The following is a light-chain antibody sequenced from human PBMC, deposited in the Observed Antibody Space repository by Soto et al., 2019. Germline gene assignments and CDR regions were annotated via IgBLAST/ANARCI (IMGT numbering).Light chain of an antibody. Sequence: SYELTQPPSVSVAPGQTASITCGGTNIGSKSVHWYQLKPGQAPVLVVSDDSDRPSGIPDRFSGSNSGNTATLTVSRVEAGDEADYYCQVWDNSNEHHVLGTGTKLTVL. J-gene: IGLJ1*01. CDR1: NIGSKS. V-gene: IGLV3-21*02. CDR2: DDS. CDR3: QVWDNSNEHHV.